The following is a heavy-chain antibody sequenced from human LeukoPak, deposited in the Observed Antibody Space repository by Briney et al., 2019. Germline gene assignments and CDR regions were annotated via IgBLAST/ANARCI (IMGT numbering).Heavy chain of an antibody. Sequence: GGSLRLSCAASGFAFSNYAMSWVRQAPGKGLEWVSSLSGGGDSRYYADSVMGRFTISRDNSKNTLYLQMNSMRAEDTAVYYCAKAVRSMVTGGGYFDSWGQGTLVTVSS. V-gene: IGHV3-23*01. CDR2: LSGGGDSR. D-gene: IGHD3-10*01. CDR1: GFAFSNYA. J-gene: IGHJ4*02. CDR3: AKAVRSMVTGGGYFDS.